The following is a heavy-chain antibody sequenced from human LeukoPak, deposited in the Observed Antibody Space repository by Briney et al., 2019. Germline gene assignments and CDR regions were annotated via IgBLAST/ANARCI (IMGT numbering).Heavy chain of an antibody. V-gene: IGHV3-33*08. CDR3: ARLEVVPAASNDAFDI. CDR2: IRSDGTNK. D-gene: IGHD2-2*01. J-gene: IGHJ3*02. Sequence: GRSLRLSCAASGFTFSSYGMHWVRQAPGKGLEWVAFIRSDGTNKYYADSVKGQFTISRDNSKNTLYLQKNSLRAEDTAVYYCARLEVVPAASNDAFDIWGQGTMVTVSS. CDR1: GFTFSSYG.